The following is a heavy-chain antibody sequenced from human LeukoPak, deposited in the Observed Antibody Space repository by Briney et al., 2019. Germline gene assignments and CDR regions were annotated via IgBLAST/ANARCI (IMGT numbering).Heavy chain of an antibody. V-gene: IGHV1-69*06. D-gene: IGHD3-22*01. CDR3: ARGSSHYYDSSGYYYVYDY. Sequence: SVKVSCTASGGTFSSYAISWVRQAPGQGLEWMGGIIPIFGTANYAQKFQGRVTITADKSTSTAYMELSSLRSEDTAVYYCARGSSHYYDSSGYYYVYDYWGQGTLVTVSS. CDR2: IIPIFGTA. CDR1: GGTFSSYA. J-gene: IGHJ4*02.